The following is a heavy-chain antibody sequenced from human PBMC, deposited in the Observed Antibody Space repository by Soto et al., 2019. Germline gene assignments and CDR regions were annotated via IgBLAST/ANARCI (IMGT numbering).Heavy chain of an antibody. V-gene: IGHV3-74*01. CDR1: GFTFSRYW. CDR2: ISPDGSST. CDR3: VGTGDSSA. Sequence: EVQLVQSGGGSVQPGGSLRLSCAASGFTFSRYWIHWVRQAPGKGPVWVSRISPDGSSTNYADSVKGRFTISRDNAKNTLYLQMNSLRAEDTAIYYCVGTGDSSAWGQGTLVTVAS. J-gene: IGHJ5*02. D-gene: IGHD6-19*01.